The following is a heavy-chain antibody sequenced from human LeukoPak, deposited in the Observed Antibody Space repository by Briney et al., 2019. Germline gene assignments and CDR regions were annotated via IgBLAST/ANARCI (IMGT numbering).Heavy chain of an antibody. CDR2: IYYRGST. D-gene: IGHD3-3*01. CDR3: ARTHGASSYDFWSGYLS. J-gene: IGHJ4*02. CDR1: GGSISSGSYS. V-gene: IGHV4-39*01. Sequence: SGTLSLTCSVSGGSISSGSYSWGWIRQPPGKGLEWIGSIYYRGSTYYNPSVKSRVIISVDTFKDQFSLWLSSVTAADTAVYYCARTHGASSYDFWSGYLSWGQGTLVTVSS.